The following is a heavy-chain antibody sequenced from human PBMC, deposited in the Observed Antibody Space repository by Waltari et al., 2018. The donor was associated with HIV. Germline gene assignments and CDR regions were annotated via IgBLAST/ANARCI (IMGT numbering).Heavy chain of an antibody. Sequence: QLQLLESGPGLVKPSETLSLTCTVSGGSITSSGYFWGWVRQPPGKGLGWFGLTRCSGTAYYNTPLKTRAPMSSDTPKNQFSLKLTSVTAADSAVYFCARRVAAVRGTTGGWTRYYFDYWGQGTLVTVSS. CDR2: TRCSGTA. CDR3: ARRVAAVRGTTGGWTRYYFDY. V-gene: IGHV4-39*01. D-gene: IGHD1-1*01. CDR1: GGSITSSGYF. J-gene: IGHJ4*02.